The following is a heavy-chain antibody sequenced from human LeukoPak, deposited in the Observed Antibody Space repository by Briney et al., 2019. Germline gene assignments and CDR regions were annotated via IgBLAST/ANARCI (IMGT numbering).Heavy chain of an antibody. V-gene: IGHV3-74*03. D-gene: IGHD6-19*01. CDR2: GTSDGSSA. CDR1: GVTFSNYW. CDR3: ARDLGGWYPKYSFDY. Sequence: GGSLRLSCAAAGVTFSNYWMHCVRQAPGKGLVWVSRGTSDGSSAKYADSVKCRLTISRANAKNTVYLQLHSLRAADTAVYYCARDLGGWYPKYSFDYWGQGTLVTVSS. J-gene: IGHJ4*02.